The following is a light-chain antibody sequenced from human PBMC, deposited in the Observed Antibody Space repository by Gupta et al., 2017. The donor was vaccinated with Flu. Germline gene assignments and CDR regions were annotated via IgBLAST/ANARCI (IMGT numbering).Light chain of an antibody. Sequence: GERATLSCRASQSVSSNLAWYQQKPGQAPRLFIYGASTRATGIPARFSGSGSGTEFTLTISSLQSEDFAVYYCQQYNNWPLTFGGGTKVEIK. CDR3: QQYNNWPLT. J-gene: IGKJ4*01. CDR2: GAS. V-gene: IGKV3-15*01. CDR1: QSVSSN.